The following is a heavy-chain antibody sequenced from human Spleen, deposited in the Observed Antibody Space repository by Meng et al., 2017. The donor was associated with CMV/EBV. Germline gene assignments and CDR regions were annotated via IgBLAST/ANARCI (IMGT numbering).Heavy chain of an antibody. V-gene: IGHV3-43*01. CDR3: ARDMSLLTVGATRGLDY. J-gene: IGHJ4*02. Sequence: GGSLRLSCEASGFTFDKYSMHWIRQPPGRGLEWVAVINWDGDSAYYADSVKGRLTISRDNNKKSLYLQMKSLTNEDTALYYCARDMSLLTVGATRGLDYWGQGTLVTVSS. CDR1: GFTFDKYS. D-gene: IGHD1-26*01. CDR2: INWDGDSA.